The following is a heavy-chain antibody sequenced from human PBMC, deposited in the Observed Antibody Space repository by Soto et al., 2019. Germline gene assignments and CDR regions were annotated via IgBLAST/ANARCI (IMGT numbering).Heavy chain of an antibody. CDR3: ARQRPTDGRWEFANYYGMDV. CDR1: GGSFSAYY. CDR2: IIRSEST. D-gene: IGHD1-26*01. V-gene: IGHV4-34*12. Sequence: PSETLSLTCAVCGGSFSAYYWSWVRQPPGKGLEWIGEIIRSESTKYNPSLKSRVTISVDTSKNQFSLKLSSVTAADTAVYYCARQRPTDGRWEFANYYGMDVWGQGTPVTVSS. J-gene: IGHJ6*02.